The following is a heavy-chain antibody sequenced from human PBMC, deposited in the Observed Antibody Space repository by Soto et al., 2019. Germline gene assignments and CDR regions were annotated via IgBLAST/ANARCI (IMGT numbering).Heavy chain of an antibody. J-gene: IGHJ6*02. V-gene: IGHV1-3*05. Sequence: QVQLVQSGAEEKKPGASVRVSCRASGDTFTAYAIHWVRQAPGQRLEWMGWINAGNGDTKFSQKFQGRVTITRDTSATTAYMELTSLRSEDMAVYYCARDLSGNFYYYGWDVWGQGTTVTVSS. CDR1: GDTFTAYA. CDR3: ARDLSGNFYYYGWDV. D-gene: IGHD5-12*01. CDR2: INAGNGDT.